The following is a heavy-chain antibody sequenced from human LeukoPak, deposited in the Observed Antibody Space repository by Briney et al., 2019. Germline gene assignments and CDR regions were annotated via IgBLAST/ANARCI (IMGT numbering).Heavy chain of an antibody. D-gene: IGHD3-3*01. Sequence: PGGSLTLSCAVSGFSFSSYWMSWVSQAPGKGLEWVSSISSSSSYIYYAGSVKGRFTISRDNAKNSLYLQMNSLRAEDTAVYYCASYELYAPFDYWGQGTLVTVSS. J-gene: IGHJ4*02. CDR1: GFSFSSYW. V-gene: IGHV3-21*01. CDR2: ISSSSSYI. CDR3: ASYELYAPFDY.